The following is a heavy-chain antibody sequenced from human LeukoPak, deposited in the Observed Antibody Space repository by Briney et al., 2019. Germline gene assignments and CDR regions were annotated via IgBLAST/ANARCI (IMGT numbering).Heavy chain of an antibody. CDR3: AREESADPRRVL. CDR1: GYTFTSYG. CDR2: ISAYNSNT. V-gene: IGHV1-18*01. J-gene: IGHJ4*02. Sequence: ASVKVSCKASGYTFTSYGINWVRQAPGQGLEWMGWISAYNSNTHYAQKLQGRVTMTTDTSTSTAYMEVRSLRSDDTAVYYCAREESADPRRVLWGQGTPVAVSS.